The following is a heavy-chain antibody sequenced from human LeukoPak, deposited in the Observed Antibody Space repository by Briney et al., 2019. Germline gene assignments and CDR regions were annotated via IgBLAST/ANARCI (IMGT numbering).Heavy chain of an antibody. D-gene: IGHD2-2*03. CDR3: ARDGYFFAMDV. J-gene: IGHJ6*02. CDR1: GFIFSNYG. Sequence: HPGGSLRLSCAASGFIFSNYGMNWVRQAPGKGLEWVAAISASGSATSYADSVRGRFTISRDNSKSTTYLQMNSLRAEDTAVYYCARDGYFFAMDVWGQGTTVTVSS. CDR2: ISASGSAT. V-gene: IGHV3-23*01.